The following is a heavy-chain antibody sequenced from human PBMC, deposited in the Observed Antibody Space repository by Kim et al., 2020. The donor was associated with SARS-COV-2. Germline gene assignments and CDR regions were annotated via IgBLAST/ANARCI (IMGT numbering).Heavy chain of an antibody. J-gene: IGHJ5*02. CDR2: FHFSGRA. Sequence: SETLSLTCTVSGGSVSSGSTSWGWVRQPPGKGLEWIGTFHFSGRAYYNASLQSRVTVSVDTSKNHFSLRLTSVTTADTGVYYFARQPTGYPNWFDPWGRGTLVTVSS. D-gene: IGHD3-9*01. CDR1: GGSVSSGSTS. CDR3: ARQPTGYPNWFDP. V-gene: IGHV4-39*01.